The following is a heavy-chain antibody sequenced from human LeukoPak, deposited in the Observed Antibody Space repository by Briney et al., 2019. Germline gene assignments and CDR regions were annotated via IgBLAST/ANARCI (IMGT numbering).Heavy chain of an antibody. Sequence: GASVKVSCKASGGTFSSYAISWVRQAPGQGLEWMGRIIPILGIANYAQKFQGRVTITADKSTSTAYMELSSLRSEDTAVYYCARECPSSTSCYPQDYWGQGTLVTVSS. V-gene: IGHV1-69*04. CDR2: IIPILGIA. CDR3: ARECPSSTSCYPQDY. CDR1: GGTFSSYA. J-gene: IGHJ4*02. D-gene: IGHD2-2*01.